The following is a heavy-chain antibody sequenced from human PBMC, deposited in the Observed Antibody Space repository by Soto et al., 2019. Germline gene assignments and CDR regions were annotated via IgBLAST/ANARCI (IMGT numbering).Heavy chain of an antibody. J-gene: IGHJ4*02. D-gene: IGHD3-10*01. CDR3: ARISPFGEVPHKPPYYFDY. Sequence: QVTLKESGPVLVKPTETLTLTCTVSGFSLSNARMGVSWIRQPPGKALEWLAHIFSNDEKSYSTSLKSRLTISKDTSKSQVVLTMTNMDPVDTATYYCARISPFGEVPHKPPYYFDYWGQGTLVTVSS. CDR2: IFSNDEK. CDR1: GFSLSNARMG. V-gene: IGHV2-26*01.